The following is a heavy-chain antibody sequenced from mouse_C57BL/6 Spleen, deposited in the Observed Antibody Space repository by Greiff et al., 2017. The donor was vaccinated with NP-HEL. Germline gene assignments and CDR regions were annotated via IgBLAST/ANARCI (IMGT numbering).Heavy chain of an antibody. V-gene: IGHV1-82*01. CDR2: IYPGDGDT. CDR1: GYAFSSSW. J-gene: IGHJ2*01. D-gene: IGHD1-1*01. CDR3: ARETTVVLDY. Sequence: VKLQESGPELVKPGASVKISCKASGYAFSSSWMNWVKQRPGKGLEWIGRIYPGDGDTNYNGKFKGKATLTADKSSSTAYMQLSSLTSEDSAVYFCARETTVVLDYWGQGTTLTVSS.